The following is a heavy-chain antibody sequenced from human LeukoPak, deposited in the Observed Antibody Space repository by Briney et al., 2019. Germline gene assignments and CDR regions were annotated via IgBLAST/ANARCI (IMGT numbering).Heavy chain of an antibody. D-gene: IGHD5-18*01. CDR1: GFTFSSYS. CDR2: ISSSSSYI. CDR3: ARSGYDYYYYYGMDV. J-gene: IGHJ6*02. V-gene: IGHV3-21*01. Sequence: GGSLRLSCAASGFTFSSYSMNWVGQAPGKGLEWVSSISSSSSYIYYADSVKGRFTISRDNAKNSLYLQMNSLRAEDTAVYYCARSGYDYYYYYGMDVWGQGTTVTVSS.